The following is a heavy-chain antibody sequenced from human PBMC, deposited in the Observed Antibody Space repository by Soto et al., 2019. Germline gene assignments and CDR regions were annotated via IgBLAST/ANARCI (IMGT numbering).Heavy chain of an antibody. V-gene: IGHV3-23*01. Sequence: GESLKISCAASGFTFSSYAMSWVRQAPGKGLEWVSAISGSGGSTYYADSVKGRLTISSDNSKNKLYLQMNSLRAEDTVVYYCAKGSPHPSYYDILTGYSLTPFDYWGQGTLVTVSS. CDR2: ISGSGGST. D-gene: IGHD3-9*01. CDR3: AKGSPHPSYYDILTGYSLTPFDY. CDR1: GFTFSSYA. J-gene: IGHJ4*02.